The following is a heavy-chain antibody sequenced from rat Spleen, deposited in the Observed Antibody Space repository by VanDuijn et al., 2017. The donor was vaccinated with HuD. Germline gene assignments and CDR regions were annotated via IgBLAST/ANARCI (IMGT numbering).Heavy chain of an antibody. Sequence: EVQLQESGPGLVKPSQSLSLTCSVTGYSITSSYRWNWIRKFPGNKLEWMGYINSAGSTNYNPSLKSRISITRDTSKNQFFLQVNSVTTEDTATYYCARMGARGLYFDYWGQGVMVTVSS. CDR1: GYSITSSYR. J-gene: IGHJ2*01. CDR3: ARMGARGLYFDY. CDR2: INSAGST. V-gene: IGHV3-3*01. D-gene: IGHD4-3*01.